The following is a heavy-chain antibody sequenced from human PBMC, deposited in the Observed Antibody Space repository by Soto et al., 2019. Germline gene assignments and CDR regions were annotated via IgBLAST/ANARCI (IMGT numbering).Heavy chain of an antibody. Sequence: QVQVVQSGAEVKKPGSSVKVSCKASGDTFSSYAISWVRQAPGQGLEWMGGILPILGTANYAQKFQGRVTTTADESSRTACICVSSLRSEDTALYFWARDEVLSSAPDGNWYGMDGWGPGKAVIVSS. CDR3: ARDEVLSSAPDGNWYGMDG. D-gene: IGHD1-1*01. V-gene: IGHV1-69*01. J-gene: IGHJ6*02. CDR1: GDTFSSYA. CDR2: ILPILGTA.